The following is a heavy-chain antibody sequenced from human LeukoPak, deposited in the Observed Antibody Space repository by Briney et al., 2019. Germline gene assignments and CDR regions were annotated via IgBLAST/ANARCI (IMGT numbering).Heavy chain of an antibody. CDR1: GFTFSSYW. CDR3: ARVVTWFDP. V-gene: IGHV3-7*04. CDR2: IKGDGSME. J-gene: IGHJ5*02. Sequence: GGSLRLSCAASGFTFSSYWMSWVRQAPGKGLEWVAHIKGDGSMESYVDSVKGRFTISRDNARNSVYLQMNSLRGEDTAVYYCARVVTWFDPWGQGSLVIVSS.